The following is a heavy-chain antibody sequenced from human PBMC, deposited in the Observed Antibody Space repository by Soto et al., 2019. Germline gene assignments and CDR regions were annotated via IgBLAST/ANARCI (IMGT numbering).Heavy chain of an antibody. Sequence: PGGSLRLSCAASGFTVSINYMSWVRQAPGKGLEWVSVIYSGGSTYYADSVKGRFTISRDNSKNTLYLQMNSLRAEDTAVYYCAREGAERYYDFWSGYSQSMDVWGKGTTVTVSS. CDR2: IYSGGST. J-gene: IGHJ6*03. CDR1: GFTVSINY. CDR3: AREGAERYYDFWSGYSQSMDV. V-gene: IGHV3-66*01. D-gene: IGHD3-3*01.